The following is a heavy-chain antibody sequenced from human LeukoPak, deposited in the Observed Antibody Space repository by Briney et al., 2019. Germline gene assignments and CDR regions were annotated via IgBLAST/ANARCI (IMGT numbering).Heavy chain of an antibody. CDR2: INHSGST. D-gene: IGHD3-22*01. V-gene: IGHV4-34*01. CDR1: GFTFSNYW. J-gene: IGHJ4*02. Sequence: GSLRLSCAASGFTFSNYWMSWIRQPPGKGLEWIGEINHSGSTNYNPSLKSRVTISVDTSKNQFSLKLSSVTAADTAVYYCARANYDSSGPAPFDYWGQGTLVTVSS. CDR3: ARANYDSSGPAPFDY.